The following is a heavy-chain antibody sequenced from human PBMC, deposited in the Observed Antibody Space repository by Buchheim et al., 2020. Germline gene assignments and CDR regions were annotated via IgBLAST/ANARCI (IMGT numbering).Heavy chain of an antibody. CDR1: GYTFTGYY. V-gene: IGHV1-2*04. J-gene: IGHJ4*02. Sequence: QVQLVQSGAEVKKPGASVKVSCKASGYTFTGYYMHWVRQAPGQGLEWMGWINPNSGGTNYAQKFQGWITINRDTAISQAYMELSRLRSDDTAVYYCARDVGYCSSTSCSWSFDYWGQGTL. CDR3: ARDVGYCSSTSCSWSFDY. D-gene: IGHD2-2*01. CDR2: INPNSGGT.